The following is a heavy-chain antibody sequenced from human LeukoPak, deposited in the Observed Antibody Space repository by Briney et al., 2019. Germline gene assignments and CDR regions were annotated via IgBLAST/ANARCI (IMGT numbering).Heavy chain of an antibody. D-gene: IGHD3-10*01. Sequence: SGTLSLTCTVSGGSISNSYWSWIRQPPGKGLEWIGHIYNIGSTNYSPSLKSRVTISVDTSKNQLSLKLSSVTAADTAVYYCVGGKLLWFGELFPRWFDPWGQGTLVTVSS. CDR2: IYNIGST. CDR1: GGSISNSY. V-gene: IGHV4-59*08. J-gene: IGHJ5*02. CDR3: VGGKLLWFGELFPRWFDP.